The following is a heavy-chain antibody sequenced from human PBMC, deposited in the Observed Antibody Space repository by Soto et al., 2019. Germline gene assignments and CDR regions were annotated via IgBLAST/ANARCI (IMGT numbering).Heavy chain of an antibody. CDR1: GGTFSSYA. V-gene: IGHV1-69*13. D-gene: IGHD6-13*01. J-gene: IGHJ5*02. CDR3: ARDSPLIAAAGNRELRWFDP. CDR2: IIPIFGTA. Sequence: SVKVSCKASGGTFSSYAISWVRQAPGQGLEWMGGIIPIFGTANCAQKYQGRVTITADESTSTAHMELSSLRSEDTAVYYCARDSPLIAAAGNRELRWFDPWGQGTLVTVSS.